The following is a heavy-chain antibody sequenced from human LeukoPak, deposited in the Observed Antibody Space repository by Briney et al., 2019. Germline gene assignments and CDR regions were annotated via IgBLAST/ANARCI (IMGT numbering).Heavy chain of an antibody. CDR2: IYYRGST. D-gene: IGHD4-23*01. CDR1: GGSISTYY. J-gene: IGHJ3*02. V-gene: IGHV4-59*12. CDR3: ARGSITVVPAFDI. Sequence: PSDTVSLTHTVSGGSISTYYWRWIRPPPAKGLEGIGYIYYRGSTNYNPSLKSRGTISVDTSKNQFSLKLSSVTAADTAVYYCARGSITVVPAFDIWGQGTMVTVSS.